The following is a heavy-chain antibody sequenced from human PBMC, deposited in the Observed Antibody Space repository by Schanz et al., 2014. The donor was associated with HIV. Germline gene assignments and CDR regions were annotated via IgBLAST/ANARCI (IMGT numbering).Heavy chain of an antibody. CDR3: TRSRYELHWLDL. Sequence: QVQLVQSGAEVKKPGASVKVSCKASGYTFTDYFMHWVPQAPGQGLKWRGRIKPNSGETKFAGKFQGRVTMTRDTSINTAYMEFSRLRSDDTAVYYCTRSRYELHWLDLWGQGTLVTVSS. J-gene: IGHJ5*02. D-gene: IGHD5-12*01. CDR2: IKPNSGET. CDR1: GYTFTDYF. V-gene: IGHV1-2*02.